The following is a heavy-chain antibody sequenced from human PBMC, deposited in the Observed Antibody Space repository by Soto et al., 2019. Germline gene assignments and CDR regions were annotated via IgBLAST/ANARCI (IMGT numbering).Heavy chain of an antibody. CDR1: GGSISSGGYC. D-gene: IGHD5-18*01. V-gene: IGHV4-31*03. CDR2: IYYSGST. Sequence: PSETLSLTCTVSGGSISSGGYCWSWIRQHPGKGLEWIGYIYYSGSTYYNPSLKSRVTISVDTSKNQFSLKLSSVTAADTAVYYCVTAMAQYYFDYWGQGTLVTVSS. J-gene: IGHJ4*02. CDR3: VTAMAQYYFDY.